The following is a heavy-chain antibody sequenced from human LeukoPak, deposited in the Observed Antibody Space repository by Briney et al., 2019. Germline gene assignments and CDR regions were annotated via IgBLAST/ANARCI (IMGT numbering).Heavy chain of an antibody. V-gene: IGHV4-4*02. J-gene: IGHJ4*02. CDR3: ASAPAGYSSGWYDY. D-gene: IGHD6-19*01. Sequence: SETLSLTCAVSGGSISSSNWWSWVRQPPGKGLEWIGEIYHSGSTDYNPSLKSRVTISVDKSKNQFSLKLSSVTAADTAVYYCASAPAGYSSGWYDYWGQGTLVTVSS. CDR2: IYHSGST. CDR1: GGSISSSNW.